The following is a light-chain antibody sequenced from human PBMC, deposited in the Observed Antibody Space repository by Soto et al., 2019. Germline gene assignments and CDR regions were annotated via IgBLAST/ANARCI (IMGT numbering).Light chain of an antibody. CDR1: QSVSSY. CDR3: QQRSNWPPLT. J-gene: IGKJ4*01. Sequence: EIVLTQSPATLSLSPGERATLSCRASQSVSSYLAWYQQKPGQAPRLLIYDASNRATGIPARFSGSGSETDSTLNISSLEPEDFAVYYWQQRSNWPPLTVGGGTKVEIK. V-gene: IGKV3-11*01. CDR2: DAS.